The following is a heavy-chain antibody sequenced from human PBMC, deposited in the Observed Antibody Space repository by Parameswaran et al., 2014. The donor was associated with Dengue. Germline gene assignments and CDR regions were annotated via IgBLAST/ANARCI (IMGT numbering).Heavy chain of an antibody. CDR2: INPNSGGT. Sequence: PGASVKVSCKASGYNFTGYEMHWVRQAPGQGLEWMGWINPNSGGTNYAQKFQGRVTMTRDTSISTAYMELSRLTSDDTAMYYCARDRSQTFGTSWLGGYWGQGNPGHRLL. CDR1: GYNFTGYE. J-gene: IGHJ4*02. D-gene: IGHD6-6*01. CDR3: ARDRSQTFGTSWLGGY. V-gene: IGHV1-2*02.